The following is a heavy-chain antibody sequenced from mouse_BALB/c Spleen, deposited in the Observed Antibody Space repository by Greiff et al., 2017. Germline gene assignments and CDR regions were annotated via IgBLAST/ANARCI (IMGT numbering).Heavy chain of an antibody. CDR2: IWAGGST. J-gene: IGHJ4*01. CDR3: ARWLLGDAMDY. CDR1: GFSLTSYG. V-gene: IGHV2-9*02. Sequence: VKLVESGPGLVAPSQSLSITCTVSGFSLTSYGVHWVRQPPGKGLEWLGVIWAGGSTNYNSALMSRLSISKDNSKSQGFLKMNSLQTDETAMYYCARWLLGDAMDYWGQGTSVTVSS. D-gene: IGHD2-3*01.